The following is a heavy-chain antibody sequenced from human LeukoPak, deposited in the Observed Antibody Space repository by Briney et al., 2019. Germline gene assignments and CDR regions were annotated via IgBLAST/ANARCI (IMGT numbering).Heavy chain of an antibody. CDR1: GGSISSGDYY. Sequence: SETLSLTCTVSGGSISSGDYYWSWIRQPPGKGLEWIGYIYYSGSTYYNPFLKSRVTISVDTSKNQFSLKLSSVTAADTAVYYCASGYCSSTSCHEDYYYGMDVWGQGTTVTVSS. J-gene: IGHJ6*02. V-gene: IGHV4-30-4*01. CDR2: IYYSGST. D-gene: IGHD2-2*03. CDR3: ASGYCSSTSCHEDYYYGMDV.